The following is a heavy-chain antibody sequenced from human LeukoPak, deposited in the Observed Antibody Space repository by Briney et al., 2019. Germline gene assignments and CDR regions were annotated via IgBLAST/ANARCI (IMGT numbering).Heavy chain of an antibody. D-gene: IGHD3-16*01. V-gene: IGHV4-59*01. CDR3: ARDSSAGGWFDP. Sequence: PSETLSLTCTVSGASISRYYWNWIRQPPGKGLEWIADIYYSGSTNYNPSLKSRVTISVDTSKNQFSLKVNSVTAADTAVYYCARDSSAGGWFDPWGQGTLVTVSS. J-gene: IGHJ5*02. CDR2: IYYSGST. CDR1: GASISRYY.